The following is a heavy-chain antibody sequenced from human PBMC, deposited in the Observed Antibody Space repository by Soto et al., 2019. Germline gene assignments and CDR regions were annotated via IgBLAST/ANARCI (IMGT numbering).Heavy chain of an antibody. J-gene: IGHJ4*02. CDR3: ASLVVVTAIRDYFDY. CDR2: ISSSGSTI. D-gene: IGHD2-21*02. CDR1: GFTFSSYE. V-gene: IGHV3-48*03. Sequence: GGSLRLSCAASGFTFSSYEMNWVRQAPGKGLEWVSYISSSGSTIYYADSVKGRFTISRDNAKNSLYLQMNSLRAEDTAVYYCASLVVVTAIRDYFDYWGQGTLVTV.